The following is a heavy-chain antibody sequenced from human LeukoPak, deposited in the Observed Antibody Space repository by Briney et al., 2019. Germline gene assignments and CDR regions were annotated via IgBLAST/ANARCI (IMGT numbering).Heavy chain of an antibody. Sequence: GGSLRLSCAASEFSVGSNYMTWVRQAPGKGLEWVSLIYSGGSTYYADSVKGRFTISRDNSKNTLYLQMNSLRAEDTAVYYCAKGGPHPGYCSSASCYVKHWGQGTLVTVSS. D-gene: IGHD2-2*03. J-gene: IGHJ1*01. CDR3: AKGGPHPGYCSSASCYVKH. V-gene: IGHV3-53*05. CDR2: IYSGGST. CDR1: EFSVGSNY.